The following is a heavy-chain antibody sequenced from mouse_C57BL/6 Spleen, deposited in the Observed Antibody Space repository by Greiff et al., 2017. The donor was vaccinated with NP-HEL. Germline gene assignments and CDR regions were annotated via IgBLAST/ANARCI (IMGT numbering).Heavy chain of an antibody. CDR3: ARRALYYGNYGGYFDY. CDR1: GYTFTSYW. V-gene: IGHV1-69*01. J-gene: IGHJ2*01. D-gene: IGHD2-1*01. CDR2: IDPSASYT. Sequence: VKQSCKASGYTFTSYWMHWVKQRPGQGLEWIGEIDPSASYTNYNQKFKGKSTLTVDKSSSTAYMQLSSLTSEDSAVYYCARRALYYGNYGGYFDYWGQGTTLTVSS.